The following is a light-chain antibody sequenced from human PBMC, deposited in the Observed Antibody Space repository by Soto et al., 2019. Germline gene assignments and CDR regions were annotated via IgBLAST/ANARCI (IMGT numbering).Light chain of an antibody. CDR2: SNN. Sequence: QSALTQPPSASGTPGQRVTISCSGSSSNIGGNTVNWFQQVPGTAPKLLIYSNNQRPSGVPDRFSGSKSGTSASLAISGLQSEDETDYYCAAWDGSLNGWVFGGGNKLTVL. CDR1: SSNIGGNT. V-gene: IGLV1-44*01. CDR3: AAWDGSLNGWV. J-gene: IGLJ3*02.